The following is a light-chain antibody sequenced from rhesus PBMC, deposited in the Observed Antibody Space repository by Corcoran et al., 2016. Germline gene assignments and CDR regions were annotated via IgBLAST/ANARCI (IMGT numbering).Light chain of an antibody. CDR3: KQYNSSPYS. CDR1: QSIRNW. CDR2: KAS. V-gene: IGKV1-22*01. Sequence: DIQMTQSPSSLSASVVDTVTITCRASQSIRNWLAWYHQNPGKAPRLLIYKASHLQIGVPSRFSGNGSGTDFTLTISSLQSEDFATYYCKQYNSSPYSFGQGTKVEIK. J-gene: IGKJ2*01.